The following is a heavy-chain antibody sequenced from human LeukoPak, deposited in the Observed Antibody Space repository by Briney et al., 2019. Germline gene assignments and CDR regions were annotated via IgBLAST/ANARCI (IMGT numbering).Heavy chain of an antibody. CDR3: AKRGVVIRVILVGFHKEAYYFDS. CDR1: GITLSNYG. D-gene: IGHD3-22*01. Sequence: PGGSLRLSCAVSGITLSNYGMSWVRQAPGKGLDWVAGISGSGGRINYADAVKGRFTISRDNAKNKLFLQMNSRRVEDTALYFCAKRGVVIRVILVGFHKEAYYFDSWGQGALVTVSP. J-gene: IGHJ4*02. CDR2: ISGSGGRI. V-gene: IGHV3-23*01.